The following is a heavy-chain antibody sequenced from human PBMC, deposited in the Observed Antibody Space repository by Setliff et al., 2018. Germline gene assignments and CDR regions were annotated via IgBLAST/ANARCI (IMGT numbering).Heavy chain of an antibody. CDR2: INYLGNT. V-gene: IGHV4-34*01. CDR3: ARAGPYYDFWSGYYRTMDV. CDR1: GGSFSGYY. Sequence: PSETLSLTCAVYGGSFSGYYWSWIRQPPGKGLEWIGDINYLGNTNYNPSLKTRVTISVDTSKNQFSLRLSSVTAADTAVYYCARAGPYYDFWSGYYRTMDVWGKGTTVTVSS. D-gene: IGHD3-3*01. J-gene: IGHJ6*03.